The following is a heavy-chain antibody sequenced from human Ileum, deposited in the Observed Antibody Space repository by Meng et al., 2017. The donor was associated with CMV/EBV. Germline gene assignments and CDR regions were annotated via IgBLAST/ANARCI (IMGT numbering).Heavy chain of an antibody. CDR3: ARDGYFDSGTYPFDH. CDR1: GGSITSGNYY. J-gene: IGHJ4*02. D-gene: IGHD3-10*01. CDR2: IYYSGNA. V-gene: IGHV4-61*01. Sequence: QGQLQESVPGLVKPSQTLSLTCTVSGGSITSGNYYWSWIRQSPGKALEWIGYIYYSGNAVYNPSFKSRVTISVDTSKSQFYLKVNSVTAADTAVYYCARDGYFDSGTYPFDHWGQGTLVTVSS.